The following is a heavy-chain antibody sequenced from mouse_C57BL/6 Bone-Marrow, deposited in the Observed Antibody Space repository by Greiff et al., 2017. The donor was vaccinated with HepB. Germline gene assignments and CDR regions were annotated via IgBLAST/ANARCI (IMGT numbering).Heavy chain of an antibody. CDR2: IDPENGDT. D-gene: IGHD2-4*01. CDR3: TTMDDYDGDD. CDR1: GFNIKDDY. Sequence: EVQLQQSGAELVRPGASVKLSCTASGFNIKDDYMHWVKQRPEQGLEWIGWIDPENGDTEYASKFQGKATITADTSSNTAYLQLSSLTSEDTAVYYCTTMDDYDGDDGGQGTTLTVSS. J-gene: IGHJ2*01. V-gene: IGHV14-4*01.